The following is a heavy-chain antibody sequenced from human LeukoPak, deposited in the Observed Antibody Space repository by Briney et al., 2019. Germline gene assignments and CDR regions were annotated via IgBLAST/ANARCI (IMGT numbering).Heavy chain of an antibody. CDR3: ARVAYDYVWGSYRYRYYFDY. J-gene: IGHJ4*02. CDR2: IHYSGSS. D-gene: IGHD3-16*02. V-gene: IGHV4-61*01. Sequence: SETLSLTCTVSGYSISSTYYWSWIRQPPGKGLEWIGYIHYSGSSNYNPSLKSRVTISLDTSKNQFSLKLSSVTAADTAVYYCARVAYDYVWGSYRYRYYFDYWGQGTLVTVSS. CDR1: GYSISSTYY.